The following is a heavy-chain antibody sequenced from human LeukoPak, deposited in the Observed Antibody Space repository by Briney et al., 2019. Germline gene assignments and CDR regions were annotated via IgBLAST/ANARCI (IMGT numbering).Heavy chain of an antibody. D-gene: IGHD2-15*01. V-gene: IGHV3-48*04. Sequence: GGSLRLSCAASGFTFSSYAMHWVRQAPGKGLEWVSYISSSGSTIYYADSVKGRFTISRDNAKNSLYLQMNSLRAEDTAVYYCARSFSIVVVVADYGMDVWGQGTTVTVSS. CDR3: ARSFSIVVVVADYGMDV. CDR1: GFTFSSYA. J-gene: IGHJ6*02. CDR2: ISSSGSTI.